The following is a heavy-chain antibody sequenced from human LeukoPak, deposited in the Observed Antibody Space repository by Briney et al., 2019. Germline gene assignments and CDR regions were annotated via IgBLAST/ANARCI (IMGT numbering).Heavy chain of an antibody. J-gene: IGHJ4*02. V-gene: IGHV1-18*01. CDR1: GYTLTELS. CDR2: ISAYNGNT. CDR3: ARVLRGYSYGPDDY. Sequence: GASVKVSCKVSGYTLTELSMHWVRQAPGQGLEWMGWISAYNGNTNYAQKLQGRVTMTTDTSTSTAYMELRSLRSDDTAVYYCARVLRGYSYGPDDYWGQGTLVTVSS. D-gene: IGHD5-18*01.